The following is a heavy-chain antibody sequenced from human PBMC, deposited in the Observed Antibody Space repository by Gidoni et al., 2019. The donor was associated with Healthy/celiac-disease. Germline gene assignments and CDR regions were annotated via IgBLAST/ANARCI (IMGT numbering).Heavy chain of an antibody. V-gene: IGHV3-23*01. J-gene: IGHJ4*02. CDR1: GFTFSSYA. CDR2: ISGSGGST. CDR3: AKEAYSSGWSGPFDY. Sequence: EVQLLASGGGLVQPGGSLILSCSASGFTFSSYAMSWVRQAPGKGLEWVSAISGSGGSTDYADSVKGRFTISRDNSKNTLYLQMNSLRAEDTAVYYCAKEAYSSGWSGPFDYWGQGTLVTVSS. D-gene: IGHD6-19*01.